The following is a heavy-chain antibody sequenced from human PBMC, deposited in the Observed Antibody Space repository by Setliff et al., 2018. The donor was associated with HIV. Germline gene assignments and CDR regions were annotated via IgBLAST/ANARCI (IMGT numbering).Heavy chain of an antibody. Sequence: SETLSLTCTVSGGSISSGGYYWSWIRQHPGKGLEWIGYIYYSGSTYYNPSLKSRVTISVDTSKNQFSLKLSSVTAADTAVYYCARGELLNNWFDPWGQGTLVTVSS. D-gene: IGHD1-26*01. CDR3: ARGELLNNWFDP. J-gene: IGHJ5*02. CDR1: GGSISSGGYY. V-gene: IGHV4-31*02. CDR2: IYYSGST.